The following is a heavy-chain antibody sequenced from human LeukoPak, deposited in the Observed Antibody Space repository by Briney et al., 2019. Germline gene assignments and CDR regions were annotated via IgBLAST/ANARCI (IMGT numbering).Heavy chain of an antibody. V-gene: IGHV4-38-2*02. Sequence: SETLSLTCTVSGYSISSGYYWGWIRQPPGKGLEWVGNIFYSGSTYYSPSLKSRVTISLDTSRNQFSLKLTSVTAADTAVYYCAKSNGYGLVDIWGQGTMVTVSS. D-gene: IGHD3-10*01. J-gene: IGHJ3*02. CDR3: AKSNGYGLVDI. CDR2: IFYSGST. CDR1: GYSISSGYY.